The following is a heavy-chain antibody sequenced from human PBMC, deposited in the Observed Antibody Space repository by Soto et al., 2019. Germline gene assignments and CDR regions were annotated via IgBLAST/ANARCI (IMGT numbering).Heavy chain of an antibody. CDR2: ISYDGSNK. J-gene: IGHJ4*02. Sequence: QVQLVESGGGVVQPGRSLRLSCAASGFTFSSYGMHWVRQAPGKGLEWVAVISYDGSNKYYADSVKGRFTISRDNSKNTRYLQMKSLRAEDTAVYYCATVGSHYYGSGSYAAYYFDYWGQGTLVTVSS. V-gene: IGHV3-30*03. CDR1: GFTFSSYG. D-gene: IGHD3-10*01. CDR3: ATVGSHYYGSGSYAAYYFDY.